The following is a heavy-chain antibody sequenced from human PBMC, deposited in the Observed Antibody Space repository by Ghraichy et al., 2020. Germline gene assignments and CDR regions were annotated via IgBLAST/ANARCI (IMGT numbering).Heavy chain of an antibody. D-gene: IGHD3-16*02. J-gene: IGHJ4*02. CDR2: IIPIFGTA. CDR1: GGTFSSYA. V-gene: IGHV1-69*06. Sequence: SVKVSCKASGGTFSSYAISWVRQAPGQGLEWMGGIIPIFGTANYAQKFQGRVTITADKSTSTAYMELSSLRSEDTAVYYCVWGITFGGVIVEPFDYWGQGTLVTVSS. CDR3: VWGITFGGVIVEPFDY.